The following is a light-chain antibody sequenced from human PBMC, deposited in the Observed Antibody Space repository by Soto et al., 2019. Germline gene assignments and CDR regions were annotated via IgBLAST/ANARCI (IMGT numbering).Light chain of an antibody. V-gene: IGKV3-15*01. CDR3: QQYKNWPRT. J-gene: IGKJ1*01. CDR1: QSVSSN. Sequence: EIVMTQSPATPSVSPGERATLSRRASQSVSSNLAWYQQKPGQAPRLLIYGASTRATGIPARFSGSGSGTEFTLTISSLQSEDFAVYYCQQYKNWPRTFCQGTQVEIK. CDR2: GAS.